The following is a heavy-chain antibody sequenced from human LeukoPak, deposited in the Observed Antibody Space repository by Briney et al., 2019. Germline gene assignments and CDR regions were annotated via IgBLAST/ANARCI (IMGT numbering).Heavy chain of an antibody. D-gene: IGHD1-1*01. Sequence: GGSLRLSCAASGFTFSDYYMSWLRQAPGKGLEWVSYISSSGSTIYYADSVKGRFTISWDNAKNSLFLQMNSLRAEDTAVYYCARDRYKGIDYWGQGTLVTVST. CDR3: ARDRYKGIDY. CDR1: GFTFSDYY. CDR2: ISSSGSTI. J-gene: IGHJ4*02. V-gene: IGHV3-11*01.